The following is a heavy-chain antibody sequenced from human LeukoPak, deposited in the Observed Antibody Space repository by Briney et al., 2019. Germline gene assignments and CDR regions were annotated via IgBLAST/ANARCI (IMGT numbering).Heavy chain of an antibody. Sequence: ASVKVSCKAPGGTFSSYAFSWVRQAPGQGLEWMGGIIPIVGTTNYAQMFQGRVTITADESTSTAYMELSSLRSEDTAVYYCARGGYYYDSSGYSHLPDYWGQGTLVTVSA. D-gene: IGHD3-22*01. CDR2: IIPIVGTT. V-gene: IGHV1-69*13. CDR1: GGTFSSYA. CDR3: ARGGYYYDSSGYSHLPDY. J-gene: IGHJ4*02.